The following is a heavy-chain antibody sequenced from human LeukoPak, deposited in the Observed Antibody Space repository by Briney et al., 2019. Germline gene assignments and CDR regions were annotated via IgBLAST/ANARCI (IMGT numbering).Heavy chain of an antibody. CDR2: IKQDGSEK. Sequence: GGSLRLSCAASGFTFSSYWMNWVRQAPGKGLEWVANIKQDGSEKYYVDSVKGRFTISRDNAKNSLYLQMNSLRAEDTAVYYCARDRVFWSGYYTDHWGQGTLVTVSS. J-gene: IGHJ4*02. CDR3: ARDRVFWSGYYTDH. CDR1: GFTFSSYW. V-gene: IGHV3-7*01. D-gene: IGHD3-3*01.